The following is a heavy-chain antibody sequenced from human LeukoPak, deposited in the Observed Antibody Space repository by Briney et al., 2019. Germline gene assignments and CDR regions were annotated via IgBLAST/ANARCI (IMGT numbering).Heavy chain of an antibody. CDR3: AKDLIRDRWFGES. Sequence: NPSETLSLTCNVSGGSISSSSYYWGWIRQLPGKGLEWIGSMYYSGSSYYNPSLKSRVTISVDTSKNQFSLKLSSVTAADTAVYYCAKDLIRDRWFGESWGQGTLVTVSS. D-gene: IGHD3-10*01. V-gene: IGHV4-39*02. CDR2: MYYSGSS. CDR1: GGSISSSSYY. J-gene: IGHJ5*02.